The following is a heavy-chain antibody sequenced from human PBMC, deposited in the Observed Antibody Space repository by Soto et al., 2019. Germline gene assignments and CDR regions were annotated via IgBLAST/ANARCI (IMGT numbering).Heavy chain of an antibody. D-gene: IGHD6-19*01. J-gene: IGHJ4*02. CDR1: GYTFTRYG. CDR3: AIEYSSDWLDY. Sequence: ASVKVSCKASGYTFTRYGIHWVRQAPGQRFEWMGWINAGNGNTKDSQKFQGRVTITRDTSASTAYMELSSLRFEDTAVYYCAIEYSSDWLDYWGQGTLVTVSS. CDR2: INAGNGNT. V-gene: IGHV1-3*01.